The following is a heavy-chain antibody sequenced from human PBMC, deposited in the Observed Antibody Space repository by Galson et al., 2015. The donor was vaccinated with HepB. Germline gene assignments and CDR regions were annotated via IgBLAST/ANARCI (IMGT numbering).Heavy chain of an antibody. CDR1: GFTFSSYA. CDR3: VRGPYSSSRSWFDP. J-gene: IGHJ5*02. CDR2: ISSNGGST. Sequence: SLRLSCAASGFTFSSYAMHWVRQAPGKGLDYVSAISSNGGSTYYADSVKGRFTISRDNSKNTLYLQMSSLRAEDTAVYYCVRGPYSSSRSWFDPWGQGTLVTVSS. V-gene: IGHV3-64D*06. D-gene: IGHD6-13*01.